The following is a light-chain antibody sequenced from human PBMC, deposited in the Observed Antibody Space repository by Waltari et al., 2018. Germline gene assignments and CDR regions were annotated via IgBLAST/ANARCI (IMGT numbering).Light chain of an antibody. V-gene: IGKV1-5*03. Sequence: DIHMTQSPSTRSASVGDRVTITCRARQSLSNWLAWYQQKPGKAPKVLIYKASTLESGVPTRFSGSGSGTDFTLTISSLQPDYFANYYCNQYRNLWTFGQGTKVEIK. CDR2: KAS. CDR1: QSLSNW. CDR3: NQYRNLWT. J-gene: IGKJ1*01.